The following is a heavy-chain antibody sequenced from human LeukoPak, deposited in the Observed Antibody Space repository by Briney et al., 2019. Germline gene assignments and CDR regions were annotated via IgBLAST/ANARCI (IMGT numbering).Heavy chain of an antibody. D-gene: IGHD2-8*01. V-gene: IGHV1-69*04. Sequence: ASVTVSCKASGGTFSSYAISWVRQAPGQGLEWMGRIIPILGIANYAQKFQGRVTITAGKSTSTAYMELSSLRSEDTAVYYCARAQDNDYGDYWGQGTLVTVSS. CDR1: GGTFSSYA. CDR2: IIPILGIA. J-gene: IGHJ4*02. CDR3: ARAQDNDYGDY.